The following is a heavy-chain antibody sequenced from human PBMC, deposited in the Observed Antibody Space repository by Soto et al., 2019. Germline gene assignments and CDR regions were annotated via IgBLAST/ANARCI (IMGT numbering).Heavy chain of an antibody. J-gene: IGHJ6*02. CDR1: GGTFSSYA. CDR2: IIPIFGTA. V-gene: IGHV1-69*06. D-gene: IGHD6-13*01. Sequence: ASVKVSCKASGGTFSSYAISWVRQAPGQGLEWMGGIIPIFGTANYAQKFQGRVTITADKSTSTAYMELSSLRSEDTAVYYCARDQGPVAAAGIPSGYYYGMGVWGQGTTVTVSS. CDR3: ARDQGPVAAAGIPSGYYYGMGV.